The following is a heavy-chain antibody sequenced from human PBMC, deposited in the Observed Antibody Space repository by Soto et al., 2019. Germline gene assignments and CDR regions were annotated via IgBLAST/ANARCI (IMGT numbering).Heavy chain of an antibody. V-gene: IGHV3-30-3*01. J-gene: IGHJ5*02. D-gene: IGHD5-18*01. Sequence: QVQLVESGGGVVQPGRSLRLSCAASGFTFSSYAMHWVRQAPGKGLEWVAVISYDGSNKYYADSVKGRFTISRDNSKNRLYLQMNSLRAEDTAVYYCARDHQRYSYGYVHWFDPWGQGTLVTVSS. CDR1: GFTFSSYA. CDR3: ARDHQRYSYGYVHWFDP. CDR2: ISYDGSNK.